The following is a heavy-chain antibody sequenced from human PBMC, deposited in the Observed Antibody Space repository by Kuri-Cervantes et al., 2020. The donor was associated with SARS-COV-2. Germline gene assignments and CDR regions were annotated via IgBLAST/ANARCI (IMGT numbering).Heavy chain of an antibody. Sequence: ASVKVSCKASGYTFTSYDINWVRQATGQGLEWMGWMNPNSGNTGYAQKFQGRVTITRNTSISTAYMELCSLRSEDTAVYYCASRRGFLAYNDAFDIWGQGTMVTVSS. D-gene: IGHD3-3*01. CDR1: GYTFTSYD. V-gene: IGHV1-8*03. CDR2: MNPNSGNT. J-gene: IGHJ3*02. CDR3: ASRRGFLAYNDAFDI.